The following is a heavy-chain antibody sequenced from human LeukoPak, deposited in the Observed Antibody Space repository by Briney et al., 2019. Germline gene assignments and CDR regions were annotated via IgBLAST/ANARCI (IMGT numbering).Heavy chain of an antibody. CDR1: GYTFTSYY. CDR3: ARGYSGSYFDY. J-gene: IGHJ4*02. Sequence: GASVKVSCKASGYTFTSYYMHWVRQAPGQGLEWMGRIIPIFGTANYAQKFQGRVTITTDESTSTAYMELSSLRSEDTAVYYCARGYSGSYFDYWGQGTLVTVSS. V-gene: IGHV1-69*05. D-gene: IGHD3-10*01. CDR2: IIPIFGTA.